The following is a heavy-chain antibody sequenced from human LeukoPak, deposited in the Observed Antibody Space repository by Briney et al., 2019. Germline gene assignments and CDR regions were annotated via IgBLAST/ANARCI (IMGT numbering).Heavy chain of an antibody. V-gene: IGHV3-21*01. Sequence: GGSLRLSCAASGFTFDDYAMHWVRQAPGKGLEWVSSISSSSSYIYYADSVKGRFTISRDNAKNSLYLQMNSLRAEDTAVYYCARGWYYYDSSGYYYFDYWGQGTLVTVSS. D-gene: IGHD3-22*01. CDR3: ARGWYYYDSSGYYYFDY. J-gene: IGHJ4*02. CDR2: ISSSSSYI. CDR1: GFTFDDYA.